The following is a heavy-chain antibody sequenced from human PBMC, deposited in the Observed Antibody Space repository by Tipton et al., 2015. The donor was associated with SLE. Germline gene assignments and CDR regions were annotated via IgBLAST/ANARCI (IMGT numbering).Heavy chain of an antibody. Sequence: TLSLTCTVSRGSISSSSYYWGWIRQPPGKGLEWIGSIYYSGSTYYNPSLKSRVTISVDTSKNQFSLKLSSVTAADTAVYYCARDTNTAMVLWGQGTLVTVSS. J-gene: IGHJ4*02. D-gene: IGHD5-18*01. CDR3: ARDTNTAMVL. CDR2: IYYSGST. V-gene: IGHV4-39*07. CDR1: RGSISSSSYY.